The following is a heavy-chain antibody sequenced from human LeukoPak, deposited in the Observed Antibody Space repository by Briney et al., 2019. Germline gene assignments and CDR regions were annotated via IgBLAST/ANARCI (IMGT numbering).Heavy chain of an antibody. V-gene: IGHV3-30*04. CDR1: GFTFSHYG. D-gene: IGHD3-9*01. CDR3: AREGHYDILTGYSPVEYYFYYMDV. CDR2: ISSDGVEK. J-gene: IGHJ6*03. Sequence: QPGRSLILSCEASGFTFSHYGIHWVRQTPGKGLEWVAAISSDGVEKHYADSVKGRFTISRDNSKSTLYLQMNSLRAEDTALYYCAREGHYDILTGYSPVEYYFYYMDVWGKGTTVTVSS.